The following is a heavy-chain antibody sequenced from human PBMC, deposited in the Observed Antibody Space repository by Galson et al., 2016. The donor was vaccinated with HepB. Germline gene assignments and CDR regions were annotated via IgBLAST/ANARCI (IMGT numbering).Heavy chain of an antibody. D-gene: IGHD6-13*01. CDR1: GGTFSSYT. Sequence: SVKVSCKASGGTFSSYTIIWVRQAPGQGLEWMGRIIAVLSTANYAQKFQGRVTITADKSTSTAYMELRSLRSEDTAVYYCARGWGNSLGSSLPPDIWGQGTMVTVSS. V-gene: IGHV1-69*08. CDR2: IIAVLSTA. J-gene: IGHJ3*02. CDR3: ARGWGNSLGSSLPPDI.